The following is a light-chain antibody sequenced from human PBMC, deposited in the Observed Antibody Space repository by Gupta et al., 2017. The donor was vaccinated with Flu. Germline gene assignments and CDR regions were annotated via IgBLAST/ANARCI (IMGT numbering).Light chain of an antibody. Sequence: EIVLTPSPAILSLPPGKSTTLSCRARHTVSYSLAWYQQKFGQAPRLLFSDTSNSAPVIPPRFSGSWAGLYFSLTISSRDPEDSVVYYCQQRRDWPLTFGQGTKLEI. CDR1: HTVSYS. V-gene: IGKV3-11*01. CDR3: QQRRDWPLT. CDR2: DTS. J-gene: IGKJ2*01.